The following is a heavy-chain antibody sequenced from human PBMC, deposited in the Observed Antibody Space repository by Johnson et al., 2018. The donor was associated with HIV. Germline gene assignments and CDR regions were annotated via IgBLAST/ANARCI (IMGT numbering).Heavy chain of an antibody. V-gene: IGHV3-74*02. Sequence: VQLVESGGALVQPGGSLRLSCAASGFTFSDYYMSWIRQAPGKGLEWVSRINSDGSGTSHADSVKGRFTISRDNARNTLYLQMNSLRAEDTAVYYCARGGHSGYDYFEAFEMWGEGTKVTVAS. CDR2: INSDGSGT. J-gene: IGHJ3*02. CDR3: ARGGHSGYDYFEAFEM. D-gene: IGHD5-12*01. CDR1: GFTFSDYY.